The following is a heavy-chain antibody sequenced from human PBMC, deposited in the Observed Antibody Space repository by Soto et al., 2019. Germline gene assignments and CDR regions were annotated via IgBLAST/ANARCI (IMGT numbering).Heavy chain of an antibody. J-gene: IGHJ6*02. CDR2: IYFGGST. CDR3: ARVPDV. CDR1: GGSISSGDYS. V-gene: IGHV4-30-2*01. Sequence: SETLSLTCAVSGGSISSGDYSWNWIRQPPGKGLEWIGYIYFGGSTYYNPSLQSRVTMSVDRSRNQFSLKLNSVTAADTAVYYCARVPDVWGQGTTVTVSS.